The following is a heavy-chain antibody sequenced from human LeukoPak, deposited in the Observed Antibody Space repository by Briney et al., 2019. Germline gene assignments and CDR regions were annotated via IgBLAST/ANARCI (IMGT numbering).Heavy chain of an antibody. J-gene: IGHJ4*02. CDR1: GFTFDDYA. CDR3: AKESYYYDSSGYSFDY. Sequence: GGSLRLSCAASGFTFDDYAMHWVRQAPGKGLEWVSGISWNSGSIGYADSVKGRFTISRDNAKNSLYLQMNSLRAEDTALYYRAKESYYYDSSGYSFDYWGQGTLVTVSS. CDR2: ISWNSGSI. V-gene: IGHV3-9*01. D-gene: IGHD3-22*01.